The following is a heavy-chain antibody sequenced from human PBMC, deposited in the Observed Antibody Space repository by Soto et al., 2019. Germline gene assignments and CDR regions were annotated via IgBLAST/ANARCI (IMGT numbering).Heavy chain of an antibody. CDR1: GGSISDYY. CDR3: ARDQNGSPHFDY. V-gene: IGHV4-59*01. D-gene: IGHD1-26*01. CDR2: IYKSGST. Sequence: SETLSLTCSVSGGSISDYYWSWIRQPPGRGLEWIGYIYKSGSTNYNPSPKSRVTISVDTSKNLFSLKLSSVTAADTAVYYCARDQNGSPHFDYWGQGTLVTAPQ. J-gene: IGHJ4*02.